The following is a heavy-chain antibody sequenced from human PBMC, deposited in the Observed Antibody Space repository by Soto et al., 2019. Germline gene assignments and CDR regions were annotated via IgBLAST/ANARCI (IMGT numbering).Heavy chain of an antibody. V-gene: IGHV3-7*03. CDR3: ARDRNYYDSSCYFDAFEN. CDR2: IKQDGSEK. CDR1: GFTFSSNW. D-gene: IGHD3-22*01. Sequence: GGSLRLSCAASGFTFSSNWMSWVRQAPGKGLEWVANIKQDGSEKYYVASVKGRFTISRDNAKNSLYLQMNSLRAEDTAVYYCARDRNYYDSSCYFDAFENWGQGTMVTVSS. J-gene: IGHJ3*02.